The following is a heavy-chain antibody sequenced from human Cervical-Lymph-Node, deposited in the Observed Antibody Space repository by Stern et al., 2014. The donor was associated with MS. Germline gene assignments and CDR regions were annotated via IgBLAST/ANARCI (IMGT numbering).Heavy chain of an antibody. Sequence: VQLLESGSELKKPGASVKVSCKASGYTFNNYAVNWVRQAPGQGLEWMGWISTNTGDPDYAQGFTGRFVFSMDTSVSTAYLQISSLKAEDTAVYYCARPNDSSGLFDQWGQGTLVTVSS. CDR3: ARPNDSSGLFDQ. CDR2: ISTNTGDP. V-gene: IGHV7-4-1*02. CDR1: GYTFNNYA. D-gene: IGHD3-22*01. J-gene: IGHJ5*02.